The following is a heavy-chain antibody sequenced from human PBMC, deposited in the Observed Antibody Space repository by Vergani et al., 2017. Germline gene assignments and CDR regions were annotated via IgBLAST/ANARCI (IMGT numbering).Heavy chain of an antibody. D-gene: IGHD5-18*01. V-gene: IGHV3-48*01. CDR1: GFTFSDYT. J-gene: IGHJ5*02. CDR3: ARSSCIQLWANWFDP. Sequence: QLVESGGGLVQPGGSLRLSCEASGFTFSDYTMNWVRQAPGKGLEWVSYITSSSSTTRYADSVRGRFFISRDNAKNRLYLEMENVGAEDTAVYYCARSSCIQLWANWFDPWGQGTLVTVSS. CDR2: ITSSSSTT.